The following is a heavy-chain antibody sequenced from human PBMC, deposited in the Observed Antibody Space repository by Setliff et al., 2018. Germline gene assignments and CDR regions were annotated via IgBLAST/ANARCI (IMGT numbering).Heavy chain of an antibody. Sequence: DPGFTVSSSFMAWVRQAPGKGLEWVSYITNSGGTIYYADSVKGRFTISRDNAKNSLFLQMNSLRAEDTALYYCAKFVGYTYGYDYWGRGTLVTVSS. CDR3: AKFVGYTYGYDY. D-gene: IGHD5-18*01. CDR2: ITNSGGTI. CDR1: GFTVSSSF. J-gene: IGHJ4*02. V-gene: IGHV3-11*04.